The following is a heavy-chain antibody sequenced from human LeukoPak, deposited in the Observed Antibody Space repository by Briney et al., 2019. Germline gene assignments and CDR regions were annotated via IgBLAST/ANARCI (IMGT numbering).Heavy chain of an antibody. CDR1: GFTFSSYG. V-gene: IGHV3-33*01. CDR3: ARGHRIQPFDY. D-gene: IGHD5-18*01. J-gene: IGHJ4*02. CDR2: IWYDGSNK. Sequence: GSLRLSCAASGFTFSSYGMHWVRQAPGKGLEWVAVIWYDGSNKYYADSVKGRFTISRDNSKNTLYLQMNSLRAEDTAVYYCARGHRIQPFDYWGQGTLVTVSS.